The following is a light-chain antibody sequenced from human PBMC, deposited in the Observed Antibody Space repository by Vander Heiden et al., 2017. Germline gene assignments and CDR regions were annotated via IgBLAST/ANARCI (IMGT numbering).Light chain of an antibody. CDR1: NNNVGGPG. Sequence: QAGLTQPPSVSKGLRQTATLTCTGNNNNVGGPGAAWLQQPRGHPPKLLSYKNNNRPSGISERFSASRSGNTASLTITGLQPEDEADYYCSAWDSSLGAWLFGGGTKLTVL. V-gene: IGLV10-54*01. CDR2: KNN. CDR3: SAWDSSLGAWL. J-gene: IGLJ3*02.